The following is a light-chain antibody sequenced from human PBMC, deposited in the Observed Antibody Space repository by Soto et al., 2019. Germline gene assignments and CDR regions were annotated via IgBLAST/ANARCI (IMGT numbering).Light chain of an antibody. CDR1: QSLTNSY. CDR2: AAS. V-gene: IGKV3-20*01. Sequence: EIVLTQSPGTLSLSPGERATLSCRASQSLTNSYLAWYQQKPGQAPRLLIYAASTRATGIPDRFSGSVSGTDFSLHISRLEPEDFAVYYCQHHDTTPQNTFGQGTKLEIK. J-gene: IGKJ2*01. CDR3: QHHDTTPQNT.